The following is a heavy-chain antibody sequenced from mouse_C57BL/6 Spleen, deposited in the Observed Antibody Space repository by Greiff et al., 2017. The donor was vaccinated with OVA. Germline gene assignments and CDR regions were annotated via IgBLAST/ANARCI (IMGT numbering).Heavy chain of an antibody. CDR3: AKFYYSNYVSYVDY. D-gene: IGHD2-5*01. Sequence: EVKLMESGGGLVKPGGSLKLSCAASGFTFSSYTMSWVRQTPEKRLEWVATISGGGGNTYYPDSVKGRFTISRDNAKNTLYLQMSSLRSEDTALYYCAKFYYSNYVSYVDYWGQGTTLTVSS. V-gene: IGHV5-9*01. CDR1: GFTFSSYT. CDR2: ISGGGGNT. J-gene: IGHJ2*01.